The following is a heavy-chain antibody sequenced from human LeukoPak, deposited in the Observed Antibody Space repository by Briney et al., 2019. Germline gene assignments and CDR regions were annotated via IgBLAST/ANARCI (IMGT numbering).Heavy chain of an antibody. CDR1: GASISSGGYS. V-gene: IGHV4-30-2*01. J-gene: IGHJ4*02. CDR2: IYHSGST. Sequence: SETLSLTCAVSGASISSGGYSWSWIRQPPGKGLEWIGYIYHSGSTYYNPSLKSRVTISVDRSKNQFSLKLSSVTAADTAVYYCAGGVKDYASPNFDYWGQGTLVTVSS. D-gene: IGHD3-22*01. CDR3: AGGVKDYASPNFDY.